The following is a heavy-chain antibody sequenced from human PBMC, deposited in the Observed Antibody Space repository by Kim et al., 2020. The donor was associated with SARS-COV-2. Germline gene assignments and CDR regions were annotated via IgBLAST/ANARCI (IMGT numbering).Heavy chain of an antibody. D-gene: IGHD6-19*01. Sequence: ASVKVSCKGSGYIFTSYAVNWVRQAPGQGLEWMGWINTNNGNPTYAQGFTGRFVFSSDTSVTTAYLEIGSLKAADTAVYYCALASAKFVDAFDVWGQGTMVTVST. J-gene: IGHJ3*01. CDR1: GYIFTSYA. V-gene: IGHV7-4-1*01. CDR2: INTNNGNP. CDR3: ALASAKFVDAFDV.